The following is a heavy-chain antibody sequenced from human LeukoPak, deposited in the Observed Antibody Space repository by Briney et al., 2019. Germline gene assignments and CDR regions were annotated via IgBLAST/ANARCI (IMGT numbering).Heavy chain of an antibody. CDR1: GYTFTGYY. D-gene: IGHD3-10*01. Sequence: ASVKVSCKASGYTFTGYYMHWVRQAPGQGLEWMGWINPNSGGTNYAQKFQGRVTMTRDTSISTAYMELSRLRSDDTAVYYCARDVLLWFGELLYGPKNSFDYWGQGTLVTVSS. CDR3: ARDVLLWFGELLYGPKNSFDY. CDR2: INPNSGGT. V-gene: IGHV1-2*02. J-gene: IGHJ4*02.